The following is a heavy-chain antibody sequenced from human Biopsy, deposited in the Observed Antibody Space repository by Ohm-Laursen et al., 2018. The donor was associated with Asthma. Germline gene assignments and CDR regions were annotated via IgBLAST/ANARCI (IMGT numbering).Heavy chain of an antibody. CDR1: GFTFSNFA. V-gene: IGHV3-21*01. D-gene: IGHD3-10*01. J-gene: IGHJ4*01. CDR3: ARDFTIGSGSPFHF. Sequence: SLRLSCTASGFTFSNFAMTWVRQAPGKGLEWVSSISSLSRYKYYSDSLRGRVTISRDNAKSSLHLQMSSLRAEDTAVYFCARDFTIGSGSPFHFWGPGTLVTVSS. CDR2: ISSLSRYK.